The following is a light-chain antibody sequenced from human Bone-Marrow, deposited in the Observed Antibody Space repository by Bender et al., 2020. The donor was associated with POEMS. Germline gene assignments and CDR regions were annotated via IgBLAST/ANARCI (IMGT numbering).Light chain of an antibody. V-gene: IGLV6-57*04. J-gene: IGLJ2*01. CDR2: EDR. Sequence: NFLLTQPLSVSESPGKTVTISCTRSSGSIASNFVQWYQQRPGSAPSNVIYEDRHRPTGVPDRFSGSIDASSNSASLTISGLKTEDEADYYCQSDDSNDSVIFGGGTKLTVL. CDR3: QSDDSNDSVI. CDR1: SGSIASNF.